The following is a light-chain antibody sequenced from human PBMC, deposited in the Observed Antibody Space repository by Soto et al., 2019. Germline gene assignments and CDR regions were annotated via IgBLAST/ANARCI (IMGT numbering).Light chain of an antibody. Sequence: EIVLTHSQATLSVSAVEGVTLXPRASQSVSSNLAWYQQKPGQAPSLLIYGASTRATGTPARFSGSGSGTEFTLTISSLQSEDFAVYYCQQYIRWPLTFGGGTKVDI. V-gene: IGKV3-15*01. CDR1: QSVSSN. CDR3: QQYIRWPLT. CDR2: GAS. J-gene: IGKJ4*01.